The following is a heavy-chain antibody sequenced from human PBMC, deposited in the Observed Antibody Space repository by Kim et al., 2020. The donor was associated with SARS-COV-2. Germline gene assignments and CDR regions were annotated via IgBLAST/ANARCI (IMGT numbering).Heavy chain of an antibody. CDR3: ARGYCGTATCYTGGTYFDY. D-gene: IGHD2-2*02. V-gene: IGHV3-33*01. CDR1: GFTFSTYG. CDR2: MWYDGSNK. Sequence: GGSLRLSCAASGFTFSTYGMHWVRQAPGKWLEWVATMWYDGSNKYYPDSVKGRFTVSRDNSKNTLYLQVNSLRAEDTAVYYCARGYCGTATCYTGGTYFDYWGRGTLVTVSS. J-gene: IGHJ4*02.